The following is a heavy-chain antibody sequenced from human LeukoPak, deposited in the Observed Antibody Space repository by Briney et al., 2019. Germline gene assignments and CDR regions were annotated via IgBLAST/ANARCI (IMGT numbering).Heavy chain of an antibody. CDR3: ATVASKVTTDFANY. D-gene: IGHD4-17*01. V-gene: IGHV5-10-1*01. J-gene: IGHJ4*02. CDR2: IDPRDSYT. Sequence: GESLTISCEGSGFSFTNYWISWVRQMPGKGLEWMGRIDPRDSYTKYSPSFEGHVTISVDKSISTAFLQWNSLKSSASAMYYCATVASKVTTDFANYWGQGTQVAVSS. CDR1: GFSFTNYW.